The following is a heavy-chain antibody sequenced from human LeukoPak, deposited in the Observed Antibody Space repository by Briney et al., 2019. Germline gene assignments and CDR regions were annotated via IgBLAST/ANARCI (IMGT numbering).Heavy chain of an antibody. J-gene: IGHJ4*02. Sequence: SVKVSCKASGGTFSSYAISWVRQAPGQGLEWMGGIIPIFGTANYAQKFQGRVTITTDESTSTSYMELSSLRSEDTAVYYCERGPPEQQLVYWGQGALVTVSS. CDR2: IIPIFGTA. V-gene: IGHV1-69*05. CDR3: ERGPPEQQLVY. D-gene: IGHD6-13*01. CDR1: GGTFSSYA.